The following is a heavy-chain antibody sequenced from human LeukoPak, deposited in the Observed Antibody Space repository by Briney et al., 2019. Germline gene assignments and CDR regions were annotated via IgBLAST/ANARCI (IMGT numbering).Heavy chain of an antibody. CDR2: INHSGST. CDR1: GGSFSGYY. J-gene: IGHJ3*02. D-gene: IGHD3-22*01. V-gene: IGHV4-34*01. CDR3: AREVFLKLLIDYYDSRRAFDI. Sequence: PSETLSLTCAVYGGSFSGYYWSWIRQPPGRGLEWIGEINHSGSTNYNPSLKSRVTISVDTSKNQFSLKLSSVTAADTAVYYCAREVFLKLLIDYYDSRRAFDIWGQGTMVTVSS.